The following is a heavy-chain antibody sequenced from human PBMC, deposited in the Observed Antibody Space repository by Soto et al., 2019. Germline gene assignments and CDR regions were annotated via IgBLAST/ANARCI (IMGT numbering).Heavy chain of an antibody. CDR2: IKSKTDGGTT. CDR3: TTAYGFDWSSFAYYYYYMDV. Sequence: GGSLRLSCAASRFTFSNAWMSWVRQAPGKGLEWVGRIKSKTDGGTTDYAAPVKGRFTISRDDSKNTLYLQMNSLKTEDTAVYYCTTAYGFDWSSFAYYYYYMDVWGKGTTVTVSS. D-gene: IGHD3-9*01. CDR1: RFTFSNAW. J-gene: IGHJ6*03. V-gene: IGHV3-15*01.